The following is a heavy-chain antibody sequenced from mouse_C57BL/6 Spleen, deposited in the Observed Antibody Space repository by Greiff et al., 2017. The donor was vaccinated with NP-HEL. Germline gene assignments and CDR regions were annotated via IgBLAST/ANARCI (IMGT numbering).Heavy chain of an antibody. V-gene: IGHV1-82*01. D-gene: IGHD2-5*01. CDR1: GYAFSSSW. CDR2: IYPGDGDT. CDR3: ASAYYSKGNYFDY. Sequence: QVQLQQSGPELVKPGASVKISCKASGYAFSSSWMNWVKQRPGKGLEWIGRIYPGDGDTNYNGKFKGKATLTADKSSSTAYMQLSSLTSEDSAVYFCASAYYSKGNYFDYWGQGTTLTVSS. J-gene: IGHJ2*01.